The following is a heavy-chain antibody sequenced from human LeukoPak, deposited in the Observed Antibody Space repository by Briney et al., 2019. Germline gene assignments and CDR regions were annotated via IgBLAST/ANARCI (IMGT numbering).Heavy chain of an antibody. Sequence: SETLSLTCTVSGGSISSSYWSWIRQPPGKGLEWIGYIYYSGSTNYNPSIKSRVTISVDTSKNQFSLKLSSVTAADTAVYYCARIAAEYNWFDPWGKGTLVTVSS. CDR2: IYYSGST. J-gene: IGHJ5*02. D-gene: IGHD6-13*01. V-gene: IGHV4-59*08. CDR1: GGSISSSY. CDR3: ARIAAEYNWFDP.